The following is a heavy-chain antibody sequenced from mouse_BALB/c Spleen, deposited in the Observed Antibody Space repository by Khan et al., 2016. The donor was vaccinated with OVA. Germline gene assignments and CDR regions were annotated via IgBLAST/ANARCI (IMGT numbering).Heavy chain of an antibody. Sequence: EVQLQESEPGLVKPSQSLSLTCSVTGYSITSGYFWNWIRQFPGNKLEWMGYIRYDGNSNYNPSLKNRISITRDTSKNQFFLKVNSVTPEDTATYYCARGGSSGPAWFAYWGQGTLVTVSA. D-gene: IGHD3-1*01. J-gene: IGHJ3*01. CDR3: ARGGSSGPAWFAY. CDR2: IRYDGNS. CDR1: GYSITSGYF. V-gene: IGHV3-6*02.